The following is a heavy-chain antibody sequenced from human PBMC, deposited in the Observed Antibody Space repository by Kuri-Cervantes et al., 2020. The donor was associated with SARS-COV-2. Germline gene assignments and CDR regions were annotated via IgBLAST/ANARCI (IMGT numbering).Heavy chain of an antibody. CDR2: IYYSGST. J-gene: IGHJ5*02. Sequence: ESLKISCTVSGGSISSSSYYWGWIRQPPGKGLEWIGSIYYSGSTYYNPSLKSRVTISVDTSKNQFSLKLSSVTAADTAVYYCALVNITGTTANWFDPWGQGTLVTVSS. V-gene: IGHV4-39*01. CDR1: GGSISSSSYY. CDR3: ALVNITGTTANWFDP. D-gene: IGHD1-20*01.